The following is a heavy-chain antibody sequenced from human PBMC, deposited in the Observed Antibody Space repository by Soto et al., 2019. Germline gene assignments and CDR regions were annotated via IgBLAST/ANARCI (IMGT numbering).Heavy chain of an antibody. CDR3: ARGGKPGAFDI. CDR1: GDTSTSHY. D-gene: IGHD2-15*01. J-gene: IGHJ3*02. Sequence: ASVKVSSKASGDTSTSHYIHCWLQAPVQGLEWMGIIHPSGGITSYAQKFQGRDIMSRDTSTSTVYMELSSLRTHHTAVYYCARGGKPGAFDIWGQGTMVTVSS. V-gene: IGHV1-46*01. CDR2: IHPSGGIT.